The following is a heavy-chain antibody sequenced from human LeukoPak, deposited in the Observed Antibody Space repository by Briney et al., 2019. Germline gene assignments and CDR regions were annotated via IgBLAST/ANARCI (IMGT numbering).Heavy chain of an antibody. CDR3: ARGRGARNWFDP. D-gene: IGHD3-10*01. J-gene: IGHJ5*02. CDR1: GYTFTGYY. V-gene: IGHV1-2*02. CDR2: INPNSGGT. Sequence: ASVKVSCKASGYTFTGYYMHWVRQAPGQGLEWMGWINPNSGGTNYAQKFQGRVTMTRNTSISTAYMELSSLRSEDTAVYYCARGRGARNWFDPWGQGTLVTVSS.